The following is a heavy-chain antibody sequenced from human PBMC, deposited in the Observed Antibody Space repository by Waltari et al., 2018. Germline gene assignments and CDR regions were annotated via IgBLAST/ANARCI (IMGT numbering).Heavy chain of an antibody. V-gene: IGHV1-8*01. D-gene: IGHD6-19*01. CDR1: GYTFTSYD. Sequence: QVQLVQSGAEVKKPGASVKVSCKASGYTFTSYDLNWARQATGQGLEWMGWMNPNSGNTGYAQKFQGRVTMTRNTSISTAYMELSSLRSEDTAVYYCASLKQWLGRGWYFDYWGQGTLVTVSS. CDR2: MNPNSGNT. J-gene: IGHJ4*02. CDR3: ASLKQWLGRGWYFDY.